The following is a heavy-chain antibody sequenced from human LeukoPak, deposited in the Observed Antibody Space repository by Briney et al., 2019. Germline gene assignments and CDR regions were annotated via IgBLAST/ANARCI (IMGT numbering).Heavy chain of an antibody. J-gene: IGHJ4*02. CDR3: AARIEYSSSSADY. CDR1: GGSISSGGYY. CDR2: IYTSGST. D-gene: IGHD6-6*01. Sequence: SETLSLTCTVSGGSISSGGYYWSWIRQPPGKGLEWIGRIYTSGSTNYNPSLKSRVTMSVDTSKNQFSLKLSSVTAADTAVYYCAARIEYSSSSADYWGQGTLVTVSS. V-gene: IGHV4-61*02.